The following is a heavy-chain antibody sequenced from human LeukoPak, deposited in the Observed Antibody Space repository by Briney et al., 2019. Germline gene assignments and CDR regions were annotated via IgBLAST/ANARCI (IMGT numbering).Heavy chain of an antibody. D-gene: IGHD6-13*01. CDR2: IYYSGST. CDR3: ARTSSSWEGGDYYYYMDV. J-gene: IGHJ6*03. V-gene: IGHV4-39*07. CDR1: GGSISSSSYY. Sequence: SETLSLTCTVSGGSISSSSYYWGWIRQPPGKGLEWIGSIYYSGSTYYNPSLKSRVTISVDTSKNQFSLKLNSVTAADTALYYCARTSSSWEGGDYYYYMDVWGKGTTVTVSS.